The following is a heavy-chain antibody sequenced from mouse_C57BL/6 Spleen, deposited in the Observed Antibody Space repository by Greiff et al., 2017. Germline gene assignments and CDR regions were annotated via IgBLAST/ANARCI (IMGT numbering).Heavy chain of an antibody. J-gene: IGHJ2*01. Sequence: LQQPGAELVKPGASVKLSCKASGYTFTSYWMHWVKQRPGQGLEWIGMIHPNSGSTNYNEKFKSKATLTVDKSSSTAYMQLSSLTSEDSAVYYCAREGGNYFDYWGQGTTLTVSS. CDR1: GYTFTSYW. V-gene: IGHV1-64*01. CDR2: IHPNSGST. CDR3: AREGGNYFDY.